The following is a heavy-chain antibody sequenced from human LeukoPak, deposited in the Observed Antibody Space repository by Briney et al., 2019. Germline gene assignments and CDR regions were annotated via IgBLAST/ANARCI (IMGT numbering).Heavy chain of an antibody. J-gene: IGHJ4*02. Sequence: GGSLRLSCADSGFTFSSYSMNWVRQAPGKGLEWVSYISSSSNTIYYADSVKGRFTISRDNAKNSLYLQMNSLRAENTAVYFCARVYRIYAYHFGYWGQGTLVTVSS. V-gene: IGHV3-48*01. D-gene: IGHD3-16*01. CDR1: GFTFSSYS. CDR3: ARVYRIYAYHFGY. CDR2: ISSSSNTI.